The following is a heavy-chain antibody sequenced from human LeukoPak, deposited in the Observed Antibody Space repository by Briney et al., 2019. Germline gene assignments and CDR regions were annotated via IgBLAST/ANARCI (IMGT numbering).Heavy chain of an antibody. CDR1: GGTFSSYA. CDR3: ARTQNDFWSGYYMRGYYFDY. Sequence: ASVKVSCKASGGTFSSYAISWVRQAPGQGLEWMGGIIPIFGIANYAQTFQGRVTITTDESTSTAYMELSSLRSEDTAVYYCARTQNDFWSGYYMRGYYFDYWGQGTLVTVSS. V-gene: IGHV1-69*05. D-gene: IGHD3-3*01. J-gene: IGHJ4*02. CDR2: IIPIFGIA.